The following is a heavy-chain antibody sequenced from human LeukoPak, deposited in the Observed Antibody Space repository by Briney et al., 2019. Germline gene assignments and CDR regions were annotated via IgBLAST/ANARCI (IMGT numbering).Heavy chain of an antibody. CDR2: IYYSGST. CDR1: GGSISSYY. D-gene: IGHD3-3*02. CDR3: ARGAPLDYYYGMDV. J-gene: IGHJ6*02. V-gene: IGHV4-59*01. Sequence: SETLSLTYTVSGGSISSYYWSWIRQPPGKGLEWIGYIYYSGSTNYNPSLKSRVTISVDTSKNQFSLKLSSVTAADTAVYYCARGAPLDYYYGMDVWGQGTTVTVSS.